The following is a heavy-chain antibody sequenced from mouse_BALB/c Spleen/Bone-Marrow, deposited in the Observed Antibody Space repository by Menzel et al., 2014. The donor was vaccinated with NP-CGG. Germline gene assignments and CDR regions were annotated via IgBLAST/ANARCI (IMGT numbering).Heavy chain of an antibody. Sequence: QVQLKESGAELASPGASVTLSCKASGYTFTDHIMNWVKQRPGRGLEWIGRIYPVSGDTNYNQKFMGKATFSVDRSSSTAYMVLNSLTSEDPAVYYCGRENNGSSYAMDYWGQGTSVTVSS. CDR3: GRENNGSSYAMDY. V-gene: IGHV1-11*01. J-gene: IGHJ4*01. D-gene: IGHD1-1*01. CDR2: IYPVSGDT. CDR1: GYTFTDHI.